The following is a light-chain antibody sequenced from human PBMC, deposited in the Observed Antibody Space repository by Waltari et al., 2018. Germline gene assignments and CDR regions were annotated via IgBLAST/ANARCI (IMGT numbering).Light chain of an antibody. CDR2: RAS. Sequence: IVLTQSPGTASLSPGERVTLSCRASPSVGSSSLAWYQQKPGQAPRLVIYRASRRATGIPDRFSGSGSGTDFSLTISRLEPEDFAVYYCQQHGTLPATFGQGTKVEIK. V-gene: IGKV3-20*01. J-gene: IGKJ1*01. CDR1: PSVGSSS. CDR3: QQHGTLPAT.